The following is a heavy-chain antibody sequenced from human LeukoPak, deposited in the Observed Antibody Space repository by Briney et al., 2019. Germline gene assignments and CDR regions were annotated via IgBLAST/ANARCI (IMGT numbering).Heavy chain of an antibody. V-gene: IGHV1-8*03. CDR1: GYTFTSYD. CDR3: ARGTYYDSGGYVVDY. CDR2: MNPNSGNT. J-gene: IGHJ4*02. D-gene: IGHD3-22*01. Sequence: ASVKVSCKASGYTFTSYDINWVRQATGQGLEWMGWMNPNSGNTGYAQKFQGRVTITRNTSISTAYMELSSLRSEDAAVYYCARGTYYDSGGYVVDYWGQGTLVTVSS.